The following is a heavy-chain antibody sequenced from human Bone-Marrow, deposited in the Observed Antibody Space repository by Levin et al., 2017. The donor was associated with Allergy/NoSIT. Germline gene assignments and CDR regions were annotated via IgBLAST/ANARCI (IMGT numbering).Heavy chain of an antibody. V-gene: IGHV4-30-4*01. CDR3: ARVPIRDYGGENGCWYFDL. D-gene: IGHD4-23*01. CDR2: IYRSGTT. Sequence: SQTLSLTCTVSGDFISSGDHYWSWIRQTPGKGLGWIGFIYRSGTTDYNPSLKSRLAMSVDTSKNQFSLNLNSVAAADTAMYYCARVPIRDYGGENGCWYFDLWGRGALVTVSS. J-gene: IGHJ2*01. CDR1: GDFISSGDHY.